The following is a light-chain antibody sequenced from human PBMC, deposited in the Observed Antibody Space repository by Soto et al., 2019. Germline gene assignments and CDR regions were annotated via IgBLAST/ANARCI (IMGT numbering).Light chain of an antibody. V-gene: IGKV1-33*01. Sequence: DLQMTQSPSSLSASVGDRVTITCQASQDISNYLNWYQHKPGKAPKLLIYDASNLEAGVPSRFSGSGSGTDFAFTISSLQPEDIATYYCQQYLNLPLTFGGGTKVQIK. CDR3: QQYLNLPLT. J-gene: IGKJ4*01. CDR1: QDISNY. CDR2: DAS.